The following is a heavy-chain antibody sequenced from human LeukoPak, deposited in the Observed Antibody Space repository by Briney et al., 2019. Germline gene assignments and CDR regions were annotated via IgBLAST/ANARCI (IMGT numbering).Heavy chain of an antibody. CDR3: ARVFGYSYGYRFDY. J-gene: IGHJ4*02. D-gene: IGHD5-18*01. V-gene: IGHV4-34*01. CDR1: GESFSDHY. Sequence: SETLSLTXTVYGESFSDHYWTWIRQPPGKGLEWIGEINHSGSTNYNPSLRSRVTISVDTSKNQFSLKLSSVTAADTAVYYCARVFGYSYGYRFDYWGQGTLVTVSS. CDR2: INHSGST.